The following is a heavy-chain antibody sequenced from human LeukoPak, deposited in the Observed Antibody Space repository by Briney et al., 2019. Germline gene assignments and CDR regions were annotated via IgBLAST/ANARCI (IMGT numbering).Heavy chain of an antibody. J-gene: IGHJ3*02. Sequence: SETLSLTCAVYGGSFSGYYWSWIRQPPGKGLEWIGEINHSGSTNYNPSLKSRVTISVDTSKNQFSLKLSSVTAAGTAVYYCARHTRIRAWVPPPTFDIWGQGTMVTVSS. D-gene: IGHD3-10*01. CDR3: ARHTRIRAWVPPPTFDI. CDR1: GGSFSGYY. V-gene: IGHV4-34*01. CDR2: INHSGST.